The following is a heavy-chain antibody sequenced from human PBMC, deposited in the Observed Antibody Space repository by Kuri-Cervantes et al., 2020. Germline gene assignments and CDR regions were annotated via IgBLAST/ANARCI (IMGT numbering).Heavy chain of an antibody. CDR2: ISAYNGNT. CDR3: ARDRGLVVELPGDY. J-gene: IGHJ4*02. Sequence: ASVKVSCKASGYTFTSYGISWARQAPGQGLEWMGWISAYNGNTNYAQKLQGRVTMTTDTSTSTAYMELRSLRSDDTAVYYCARDRGLVVELPGDYWGQGTLVTVSS. V-gene: IGHV1-18*01. D-gene: IGHD1-26*01. CDR1: GYTFTSYG.